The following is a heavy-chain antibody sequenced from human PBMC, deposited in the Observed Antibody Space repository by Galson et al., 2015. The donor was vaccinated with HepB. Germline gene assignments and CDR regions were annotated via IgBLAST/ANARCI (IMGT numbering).Heavy chain of an antibody. CDR1: GFTFSSYS. CDR3: AREFAAADPLVTFSNWFDP. J-gene: IGHJ5*02. CDR2: ISSSSSYI. D-gene: IGHD6-13*01. Sequence: SLRLSCAASGFTFSSYSMNWVRQAPGKGLEWVSSISSSSSYIYYADSVKGRFTISRDNAKNLLYLQMNSLRAEDTAVYYCAREFAAADPLVTFSNWFDPWGQGTLVTVSS. V-gene: IGHV3-21*01.